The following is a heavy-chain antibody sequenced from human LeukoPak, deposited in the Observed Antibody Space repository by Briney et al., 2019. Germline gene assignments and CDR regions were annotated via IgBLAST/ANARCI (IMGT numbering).Heavy chain of an antibody. V-gene: IGHV3-23*01. D-gene: IGHD2-2*01. J-gene: IGHJ5*02. CDR1: GFTFSSYA. Sequence: GGSLRLSCAASGFTFSSYAMSWVRQAPGKGLEWVSAISGSGGSTYYADSVKGRFTISRDNSKNTLYLQMNSLRAEDTAVYYCANADCSSTSCPSWFDPWGQGTLVTVCS. CDR3: ANADCSSTSCPSWFDP. CDR2: ISGSGGST.